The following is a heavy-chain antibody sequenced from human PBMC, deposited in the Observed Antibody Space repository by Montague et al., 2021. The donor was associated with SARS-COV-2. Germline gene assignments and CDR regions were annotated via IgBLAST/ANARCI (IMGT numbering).Heavy chain of an antibody. CDR2: VYRTGGT. CDR1: GGSVNSTNW. D-gene: IGHD5-12*01. Sequence: SETLSLTCTVSGGSVNSTNWWSWVRQPPGKGLEWIAEVYRTGGTMFNPSFRSRVTLSIDRSKNLFSLNLNSVTVADTAVYYCARTGAYDHFDYWGPRTLVIVSS. J-gene: IGHJ4*02. CDR3: ARTGAYDHFDY. V-gene: IGHV4-4*02.